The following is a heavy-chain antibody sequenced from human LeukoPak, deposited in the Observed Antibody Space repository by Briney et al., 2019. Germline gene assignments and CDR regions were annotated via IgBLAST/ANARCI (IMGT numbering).Heavy chain of an antibody. J-gene: IGHJ6*03. Sequence: GGSLRLSCAASGFTFSGFSMNWVRQAPGKGLEWVSYISSSRSTIYYADSAKGRFTISRDNAKNSLYLQMNSLRAEDTAVYYCARVLIALGYYYMDVWGKGTTVTVSS. D-gene: IGHD2/OR15-2a*01. V-gene: IGHV3-48*04. CDR3: ARVLIALGYYYMDV. CDR1: GFTFSGFS. CDR2: ISSSRSTI.